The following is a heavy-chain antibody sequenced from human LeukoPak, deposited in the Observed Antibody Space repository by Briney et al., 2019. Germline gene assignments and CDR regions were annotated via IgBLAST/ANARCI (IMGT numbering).Heavy chain of an antibody. Sequence: GGSLRLSCAASGFTVSSNYMSWVRQAPGKGLEWVSVIYFGGSTYYADFVQGRFPISRDNSKNTLYLQMNGLRAEDTAVYYCARDQGIAAAGWGYFDYWGQGTLVTVSS. CDR1: GFTVSSNY. CDR2: IYFGGST. D-gene: IGHD6-13*01. V-gene: IGHV3-53*01. J-gene: IGHJ4*02. CDR3: ARDQGIAAAGWGYFDY.